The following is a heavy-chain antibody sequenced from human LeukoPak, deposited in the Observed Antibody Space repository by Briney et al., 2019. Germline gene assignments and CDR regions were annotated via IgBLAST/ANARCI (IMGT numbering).Heavy chain of an antibody. V-gene: IGHV3-7*01. CDR3: ARGPRGSAAAY. CDR2: IKQDGSEK. Sequence: GGSLRLSCAASGFTLSSYWIGWDRQAPGRGREWVANIKQDGSEKYYVDSVKGRFTISRDNAKNSLYLQMNSLRAEDTAVYYCARGPRGSAAAYWGQGTLVTVS. D-gene: IGHD3-16*01. J-gene: IGHJ4*02. CDR1: GFTLSSYW.